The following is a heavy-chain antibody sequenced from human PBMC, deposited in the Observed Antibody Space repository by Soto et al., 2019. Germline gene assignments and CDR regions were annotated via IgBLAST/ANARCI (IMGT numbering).Heavy chain of an antibody. V-gene: IGHV3-30*01. J-gene: IGHJ4*02. D-gene: IGHD1-26*01. CDR1: GFTFTNCA. CDR2: VGSDGMHK. CDR3: ARDVIVDAPDYFHY. Sequence: QVQLVESGGGVVQPGRSLRLSCAASGFTFTNCAMHWVRQAPGKGLEWVAVVGSDGMHKYYGDFVKGRFTISRDTSENTVYLQMDRLNSEDTAVYYCARDVIVDAPDYFHYWGRGTLVTVSS.